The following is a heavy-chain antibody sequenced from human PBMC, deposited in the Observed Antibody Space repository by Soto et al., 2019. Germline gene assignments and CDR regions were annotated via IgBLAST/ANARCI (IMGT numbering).Heavy chain of an antibody. CDR3: ARVGVGSYHFDF. CDR1: GFAFSSYW. Sequence: GGSLRLSCASSGFAFSSYWMHWVRQAPGKGLVWVSRINPDGRTTSYADSVRDRFTISRDNAHDTLYLQMNGLRTEDTAVYYCARVGVGSYHFDFWGQGTQVTVSS. V-gene: IGHV3-74*01. D-gene: IGHD3-10*01. CDR2: INPDGRTT. J-gene: IGHJ4*02.